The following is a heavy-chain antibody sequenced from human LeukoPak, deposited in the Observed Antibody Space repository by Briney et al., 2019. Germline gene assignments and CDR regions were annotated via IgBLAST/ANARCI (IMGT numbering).Heavy chain of an antibody. V-gene: IGHV4-59*08. CDR1: GGSISSYY. Sequence: SETLSLTCTVSGGSISSYYWSWIWQPPGKGLEWIGYIYYSGSTNYNPSLKSRVTISVDTSKNQFSLKLSSVTAADTAVYYCARHVKEFGDQSGMAWGQGTLVTVSS. CDR2: IYYSGST. J-gene: IGHJ5*02. CDR3: ARHVKEFGDQSGMA. D-gene: IGHD4-17*01.